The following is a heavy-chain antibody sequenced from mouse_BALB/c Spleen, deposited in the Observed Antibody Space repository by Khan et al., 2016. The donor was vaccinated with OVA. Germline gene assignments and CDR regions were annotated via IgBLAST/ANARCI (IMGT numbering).Heavy chain of an antibody. D-gene: IGHD3-3*01. Sequence: QVQLKQSGTEVVRPGTSVKMSCKAAGYTFTHYWIGWVKQRPGHGLEWIGDTYPGGGYTNYNEKFKGKATLTADTSSSTAYMQLSGLTSEDSDVDYCAGRGAAGASWDWFDYWGQGTGVRVS. CDR3: AGRGAAGASWDWFDY. J-gene: IGHJ2*03. CDR2: TYPGGGYT. CDR1: GYTFTHYW. V-gene: IGHV1-63*02.